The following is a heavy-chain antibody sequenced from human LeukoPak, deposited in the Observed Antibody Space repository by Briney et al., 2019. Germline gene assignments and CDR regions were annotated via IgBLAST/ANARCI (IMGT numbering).Heavy chain of an antibody. CDR1: GFTFSDYY. CDR3: AREPYYDSSGYSLDY. CDR2: ISSSGSFI. Sequence: GGSLRLSCAASGFTFSDYYMSWIRQAPGKGLEWVSYISSSGSFIYYADSVKGRFTISRDNAKNSLYLHMNSLRAEDTALYYCAREPYYDSSGYSLDYWGQGTLVTVSS. J-gene: IGHJ4*02. D-gene: IGHD3-22*01. V-gene: IGHV3-11*04.